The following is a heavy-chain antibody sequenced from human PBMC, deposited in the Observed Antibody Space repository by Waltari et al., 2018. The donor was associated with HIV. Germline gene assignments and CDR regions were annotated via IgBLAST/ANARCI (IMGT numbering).Heavy chain of an antibody. CDR2: ISWNSGNI. Sequence: DAQLVEFGGGRVQPGRSLRISCAPLGFKLGNYAKNWVRQAPGKALEWVSGISWNSGNIEYADSVKGRFTISRDNGKNSLYLQMNSLRSEDTGLYYCAKDMGIFYAYGMDVWGQGTAVTVSS. J-gene: IGHJ6*02. CDR3: AKDMGIFYAYGMDV. D-gene: IGHD2-8*01. CDR1: GFKLGNYA. V-gene: IGHV3-9*01.